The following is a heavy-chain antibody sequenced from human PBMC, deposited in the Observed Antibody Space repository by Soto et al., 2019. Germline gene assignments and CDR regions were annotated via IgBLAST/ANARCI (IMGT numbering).Heavy chain of an antibody. V-gene: IGHV4-59*01. D-gene: IGHD3-3*01. CDR2: IYYSGST. J-gene: IGHJ5*02. CDR3: ARGFLEWPRTERFDP. CDR1: GGSLSSYY. Sequence: SETLSLTCTVSGGSLSSYYWSWIRQPPGKGLEWIGYIYYSGSTNYNPSLKSRVTISVDTSKNQFSLKLSSVTAADTAVYYCARGFLEWPRTERFDPWGQGTLVTVSS.